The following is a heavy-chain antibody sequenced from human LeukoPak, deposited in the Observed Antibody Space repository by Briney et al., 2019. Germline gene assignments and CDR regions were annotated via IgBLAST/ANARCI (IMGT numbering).Heavy chain of an antibody. CDR3: AEDYGSTFHGMDV. CDR1: GFTFDDYA. D-gene: IGHD2-2*01. J-gene: IGHJ6*02. Sequence: GRSLRLSCAASGFTFDDYAMHWVRQAPGKGLEWVSGISWNSGSIGYADSVKGRFTISRDNAKNSLYLQMNSLRAEDTALYYCAEDYGSTFHGMDVWGQGTTVTVSS. V-gene: IGHV3-9*01. CDR2: ISWNSGSI.